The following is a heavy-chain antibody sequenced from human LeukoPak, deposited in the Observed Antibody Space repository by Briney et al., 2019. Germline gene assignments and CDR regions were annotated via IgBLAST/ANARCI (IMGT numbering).Heavy chain of an antibody. Sequence: GGSLRLSCAASGFAFSTYWMSWVRQAPGKGLEWVANIKADGGEEYYVDSVKGRFTISRDNAKNSLYLQMNSLRAEDTAVYYRARDLRTGSSFPGDNWFDPWGQGTLVTVSS. CDR1: GFAFSTYW. D-gene: IGHD3-10*01. CDR2: IKADGGEE. CDR3: ARDLRTGSSFPGDNWFDP. J-gene: IGHJ5*02. V-gene: IGHV3-7*01.